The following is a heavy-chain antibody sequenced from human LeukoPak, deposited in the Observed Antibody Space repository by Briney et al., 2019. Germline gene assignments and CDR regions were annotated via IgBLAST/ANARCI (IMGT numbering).Heavy chain of an antibody. Sequence: ASVKVSCKASGYTFTGYCMHWVRQAPGQGLEWMGWINPNSGGTNYAQKFQGRVTMTRDTSISTAYMELSRLRSDDTAVYYCARKYYYDSSGYYSDAFDIWGQGTMVTVSS. V-gene: IGHV1-2*02. J-gene: IGHJ3*02. CDR3: ARKYYYDSSGYYSDAFDI. CDR1: GYTFTGYC. CDR2: INPNSGGT. D-gene: IGHD3-22*01.